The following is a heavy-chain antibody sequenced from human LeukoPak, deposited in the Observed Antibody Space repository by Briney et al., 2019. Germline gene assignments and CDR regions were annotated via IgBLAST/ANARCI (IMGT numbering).Heavy chain of an antibody. D-gene: IGHD3-22*01. CDR2: FYAGDSET. J-gene: IGHJ4*02. V-gene: IGHV5-51*01. CDR1: GYRFSNYR. CDR3: ARLDEGFYYDGYGYNF. Sequence: GESLKISCKGSGYRFSNYRLAWVRQLPGKGLDWLEIFYAGDSETTYSPSFQGHVPIPAGESGITAYLQWSSLKPSDTAIYYCARLDEGFYYDGYGYNFWGQGTLGTVSS.